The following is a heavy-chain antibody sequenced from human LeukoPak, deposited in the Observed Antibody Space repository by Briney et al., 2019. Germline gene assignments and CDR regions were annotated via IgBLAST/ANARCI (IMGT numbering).Heavy chain of an antibody. CDR3: ARDNDKVVDH. Sequence: ASVKVSCKTSGYTFSNYGISWVRQAPGQGLEWMGWITAYNGNRLYAQRFQGRITSTTDTSTSTSYMELRSLEYDDTATYYCARDNDKVVDHWGQGTLVTVPS. V-gene: IGHV1-18*01. D-gene: IGHD1-1*01. CDR2: ITAYNGNR. J-gene: IGHJ4*01. CDR1: GYTFSNYG.